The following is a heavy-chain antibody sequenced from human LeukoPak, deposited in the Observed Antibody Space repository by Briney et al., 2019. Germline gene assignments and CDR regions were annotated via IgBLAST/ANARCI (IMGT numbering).Heavy chain of an antibody. CDR2: ISSSSTYI. CDR3: ARHNSGYSYGYDYYYYYMDV. V-gene: IGHV3-21*04. CDR1: GFTFSTYS. J-gene: IGHJ6*03. Sequence: PGGSLRLSCAASGFTFSTYSMSWVRQAPGKGLEWVSSISSSSTYIYYADSVKGRFTISRDNSKNTLYLQMNSLRAEDTAVYYCARHNSGYSYGYDYYYYYMDVWGKGTTVTVSS. D-gene: IGHD5-18*01.